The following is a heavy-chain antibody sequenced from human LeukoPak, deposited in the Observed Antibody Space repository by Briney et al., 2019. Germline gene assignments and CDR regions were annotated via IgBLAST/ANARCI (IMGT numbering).Heavy chain of an antibody. CDR3: VRAADGGWYRYFDF. J-gene: IGHJ4*02. D-gene: IGHD6-19*01. Sequence: GGSLRLSCAASGFTFSDYSMTWIRQAPGKGLEGISYISSSGRTIHNADSVKGRFTISRENAENSLYLQMNSLTAEDTAVYYCVRAADGGWYRYFDFWGQGALVTVSS. V-gene: IGHV3-11*01. CDR2: ISSSGRTI. CDR1: GFTFSDYS.